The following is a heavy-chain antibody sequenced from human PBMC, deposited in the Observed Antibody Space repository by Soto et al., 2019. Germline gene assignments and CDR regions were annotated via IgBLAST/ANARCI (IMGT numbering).Heavy chain of an antibody. CDR2: IWFDGSHK. CDR3: ARGEMATTLVDR. CDR1: GFTFSTYG. Sequence: QVQLVESGGGVVQPGRSLRLSCAASGFTFSTYGMHWVRQAPGKGLEWVALIWFDGSHKYYADSVKGRFTISRDNSKNTLYLEMNSLRAEDTAVYYCARGEMATTLVDRWGQGALVTVSS. D-gene: IGHD3-16*01. J-gene: IGHJ5*02. V-gene: IGHV3-33*01.